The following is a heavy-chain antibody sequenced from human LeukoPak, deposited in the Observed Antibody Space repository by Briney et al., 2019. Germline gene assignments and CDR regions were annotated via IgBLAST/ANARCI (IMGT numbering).Heavy chain of an antibody. J-gene: IGHJ4*02. CDR2: INPDGSKV. V-gene: IGHV3-7*01. CDR1: GFTFSNSW. Sequence: GGSLRLSCAAYGFTFSNSWMTWVRQAPGKDLEWVATINPDGSKVAHVGSVKGRFTISRDNAKNSVYLQMSSLRVEETGVFYCARDRGYSSFDYWGQGALVAVSS. CDR3: ARDRGYSSFDY. D-gene: IGHD2-15*01.